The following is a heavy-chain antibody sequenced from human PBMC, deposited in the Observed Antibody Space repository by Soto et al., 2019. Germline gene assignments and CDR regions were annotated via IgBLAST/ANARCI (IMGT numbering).Heavy chain of an antibody. CDR2: IVVGSGNT. Sequence: ASVKVSCKASGFTFTSSAVQWVRQARGQRREWIGWIVVGSGNTNYAQKFQERVTITRDMSTSTAYMELSSLRSEDTAVYYCAVSLITMIVVVKDYWGQGTLVTVSS. J-gene: IGHJ4*02. CDR3: AVSLITMIVVVKDY. D-gene: IGHD3-22*01. CDR1: GFTFTSSA. V-gene: IGHV1-58*01.